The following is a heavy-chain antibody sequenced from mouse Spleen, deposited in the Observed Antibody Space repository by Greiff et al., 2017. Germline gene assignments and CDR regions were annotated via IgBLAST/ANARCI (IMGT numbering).Heavy chain of an antibody. D-gene: IGHD2-4*01. Sequence: EVQRVESGGGLVQPGGSMKLSCVASGFTFSNYWMNWVRQSPEKGLEWVAEIRLKSNNYATHYAESVKGRFTISRDDSKSSVYLQMNNLRAEDTGIYYCTLYDYDGFAYWGQGTLVTVSA. J-gene: IGHJ3*01. CDR2: IRLKSNNYAT. CDR1: GFTFSNYW. V-gene: IGHV6-6*02. CDR3: TLYDYDGFAY.